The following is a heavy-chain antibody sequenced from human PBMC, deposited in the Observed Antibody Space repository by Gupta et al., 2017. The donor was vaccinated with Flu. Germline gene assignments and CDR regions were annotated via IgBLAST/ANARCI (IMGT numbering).Heavy chain of an antibody. CDR3: ASIAAAGTGGD. CDR2: INHSGST. V-gene: IGHV4-34*01. CDR1: GGSFSGYY. D-gene: IGHD6-13*01. J-gene: IGHJ4*02. Sequence: QVQLQQWGAGRLKPSDTLSLTCAVYGGSFSGYYWIWIRQPPGKGLEWIGEINHSGSTNYNPSLKSRVTISVDTSKNQFSLKLSSVTAADTAVYYCASIAAAGTGGDWGQGTLVTVSS.